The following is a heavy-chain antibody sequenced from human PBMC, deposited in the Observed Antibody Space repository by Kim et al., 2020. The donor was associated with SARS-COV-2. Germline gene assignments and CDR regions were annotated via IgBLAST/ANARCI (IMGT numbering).Heavy chain of an antibody. J-gene: IGHJ6*03. Sequence: SETLSLTCAVFGGSLSDYSWTWIRPRPGKGLEWIGEINHSGGTNYSPSLKSRVTMSIDTSKNQFSVRLRSVTAADTALYFCARGHTVVVPSPILGLGPIYYYYNMDVWGRGTAVTVFS. CDR2: INHSGGT. V-gene: IGHV4-34*01. D-gene: IGHD2-2*01. CDR1: GGSLSDYS. CDR3: ARGHTVVVPSPILGLGPIYYYYNMDV.